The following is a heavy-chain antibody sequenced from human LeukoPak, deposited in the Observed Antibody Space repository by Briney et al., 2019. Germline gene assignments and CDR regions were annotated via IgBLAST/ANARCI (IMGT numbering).Heavy chain of an antibody. D-gene: IGHD1-1*01. V-gene: IGHV1-2*02. CDR3: ASTTGLDD. CDR1: GYTFTGYY. CDR2: INPNSGGT. Sequence: GASVKVSCKASGYTFTGYYMHWVRRAPGQGLEWMGWINPNSGGTNYAQRFQGRVTMTRDTSSSTAYMELSRLRSDDTAMFYCASTTGLDDWGQGTLVTVSS. J-gene: IGHJ4*02.